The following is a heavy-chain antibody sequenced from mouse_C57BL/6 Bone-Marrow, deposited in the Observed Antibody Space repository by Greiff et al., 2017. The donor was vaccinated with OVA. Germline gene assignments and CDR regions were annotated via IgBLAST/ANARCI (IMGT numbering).Heavy chain of an antibody. CDR3: ARTTTVVYFDY. J-gene: IGHJ2*01. V-gene: IGHV1-64*01. CDR2: IHPTSGST. CDR1: GYTFTSYW. D-gene: IGHD1-1*01. Sequence: QVQLKQPGAELVKPGASVKLSCKASGYTFTSYWMHWVKQRPGQGLEWIGMIHPTSGSTNYNEKFKSKATLTVDKSSSTAYMQRSSLTSEDSAVYYCARTTTVVYFDYWGQGTTLTVSA.